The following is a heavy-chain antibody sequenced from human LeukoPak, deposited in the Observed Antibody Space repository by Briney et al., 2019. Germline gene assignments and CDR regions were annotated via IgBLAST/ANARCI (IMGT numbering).Heavy chain of an antibody. Sequence: GGSLRLSCAASGFTFSSYAMSWVRQAPGKGLEWVSAISGSGGSTYYADSVKGRFTISRDNSKNTLYLQTNSLRAEDTAVYYCAKDEDFWSTRIDYWGQGTLVTVSS. CDR1: GFTFSSYA. V-gene: IGHV3-23*01. D-gene: IGHD3-3*01. CDR3: AKDEDFWSTRIDY. J-gene: IGHJ4*02. CDR2: ISGSGGST.